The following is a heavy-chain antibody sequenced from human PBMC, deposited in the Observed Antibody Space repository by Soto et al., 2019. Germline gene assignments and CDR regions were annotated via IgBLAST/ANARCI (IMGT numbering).Heavy chain of an antibody. CDR3: ARETYRGFYFDY. V-gene: IGHV3-74*01. J-gene: IGHJ4*02. D-gene: IGHD4-4*01. CDR1: GLTFTDYW. Sequence: EVHLVESGGGLVQAGGSLRLSCAASGLTFTDYWTHWVRQAQGKGLVWVSRINSDGSRTSYADSVTGRFTISRDNAKNTLYLQMNSLRVEDTALYYCARETYRGFYFDYWGQGTLVTVSS. CDR2: INSDGSRT.